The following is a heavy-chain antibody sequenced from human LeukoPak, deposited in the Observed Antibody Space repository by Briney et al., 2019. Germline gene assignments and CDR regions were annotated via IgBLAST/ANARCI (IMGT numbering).Heavy chain of an antibody. CDR3: ARTPKDGDSSGSEDY. CDR2: IIPILGIA. V-gene: IGHV1-69*04. J-gene: IGHJ4*02. D-gene: IGHD3-22*01. CDR1: GGTLSSYA. Sequence: GASVKVSCKASGGTLSSYAISWVRQAPGQGLEWMGRIIPILGIANYAQKFQGRVTITADKSTSTAYMELSSLRSEDTAVYYCARTPKDGDSSGSEDYWGQGTLVTVSS.